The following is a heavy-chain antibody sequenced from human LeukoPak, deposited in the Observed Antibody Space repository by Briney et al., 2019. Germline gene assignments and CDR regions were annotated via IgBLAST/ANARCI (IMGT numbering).Heavy chain of an antibody. V-gene: IGHV3-21*01. CDR2: ISSSSSYI. J-gene: IGHJ6*03. CDR3: ARDEYCSSTRCYFLYYHYMDV. Sequence: GGSLRLSCAASGFTFSSYSMNWVRQAPGKGLDWVSSISSSSSYIYYADSVEGRFTISRDNAKNSLYLQMNSLRAEDTAVYYCARDEYCSSTRCYFLYYHYMDVWGKGTTVTVSS. D-gene: IGHD2-2*01. CDR1: GFTFSSYS.